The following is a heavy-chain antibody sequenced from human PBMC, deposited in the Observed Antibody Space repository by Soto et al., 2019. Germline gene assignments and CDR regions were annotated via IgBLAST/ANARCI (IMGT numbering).Heavy chain of an antibody. CDR1: GFTLSNFG. J-gene: IGHJ4*02. D-gene: IGHD6-19*01. Sequence: GGSLRLSCAASGFTLSNFGMHWVRQAPGKGLEWVAVIWYDGSNKYYGDSVKGRFTISRDNSKNTLHLGMDSLRADDTGVYYCARDYSSGWSLDYWGQGTLVTVSS. CDR3: ARDYSSGWSLDY. CDR2: IWYDGSNK. V-gene: IGHV3-33*01.